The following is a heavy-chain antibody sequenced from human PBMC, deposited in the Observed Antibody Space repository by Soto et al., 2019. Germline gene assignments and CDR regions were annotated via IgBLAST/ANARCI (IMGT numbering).Heavy chain of an antibody. CDR3: ARYGSGECNRGSCYSPFDY. CDR2: IYYSGST. V-gene: IGHV4-30-4*01. CDR1: GGSISSGDYY. J-gene: IGHJ4*02. Sequence: PSETLSLTCTVSGGSISSGDYYWSWIRQPPGKGLEWIGYIYYSGSTYYNPSLKSRVTISVDTSKNQFSLKLSSETAADTAVYYCARYGSGECNRGSCYSPFDYWGQGTLVTVSS. D-gene: IGHD2-15*01.